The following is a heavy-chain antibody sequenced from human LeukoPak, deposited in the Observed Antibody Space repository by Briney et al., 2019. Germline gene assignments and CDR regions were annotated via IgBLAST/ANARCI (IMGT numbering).Heavy chain of an antibody. V-gene: IGHV4-59*08. CDR1: GGSISSYY. D-gene: IGHD1-26*01. CDR3: ARHLLGAPLH. CDR2: IYYSGST. Sequence: TSETLSLTCTASGGSISSYYWSWIRQPPGKGLEWIGYIYYSGSTYYNPSLKSRVTISVDTSKNQFSLKLSSVTAADTAVYYCARHLLGAPLHWGQGTLVTVSS. J-gene: IGHJ4*02.